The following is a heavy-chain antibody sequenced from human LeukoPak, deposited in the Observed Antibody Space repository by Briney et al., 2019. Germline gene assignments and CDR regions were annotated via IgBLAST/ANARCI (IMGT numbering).Heavy chain of an antibody. D-gene: IGHD3-10*01. Sequence: GGSLRLSCAASGFTFSSYAMHWVRQAPGKGLEWVAVISYDGSNKYYADSVKGRFTISRDNSKNTLYLQMNSLRAEDTAVYYCARGRPTYYYGSGSYRSIYYFDYWGQGTLVTVSS. CDR3: ARGRPTYYYGSGSYRSIYYFDY. V-gene: IGHV3-30*04. CDR1: GFTFSSYA. J-gene: IGHJ4*02. CDR2: ISYDGSNK.